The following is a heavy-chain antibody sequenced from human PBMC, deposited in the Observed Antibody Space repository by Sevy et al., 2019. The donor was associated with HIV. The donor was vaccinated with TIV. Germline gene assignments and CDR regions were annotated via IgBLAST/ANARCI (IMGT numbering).Heavy chain of an antibody. D-gene: IGHD1-26*01. CDR1: GGSFTSLY. V-gene: IGHV4-59*08. CDR2: IYYNGPI. Sequence: SETLSLTCTVSGGSFTSLYWNWIRQPPGKGLEWIANIYYNGPINYNPSLKSRVTLSLDTSKNQCSLRLSSVTAADTAMYYCAGENAWGRGYSWGQGTLVTVSS. J-gene: IGHJ4*02. CDR3: AGENAWGRGYS.